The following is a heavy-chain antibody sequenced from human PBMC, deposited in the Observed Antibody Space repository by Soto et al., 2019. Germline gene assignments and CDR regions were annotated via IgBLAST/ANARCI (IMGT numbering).Heavy chain of an antibody. CDR3: ARDGSRGWYFDY. D-gene: IGHD6-19*01. Sequence: QVQLVESGGGVVQPGRSLRLSCAASGFTFSSYGMHWVRQAPGKGLEWVAVIWYDGSNKYYADSVKGRVTISRDNSKNTLYLQMNSLRAEDTAVYYCARDGSRGWYFDYWGQGTLVTVSS. J-gene: IGHJ4*02. CDR2: IWYDGSNK. V-gene: IGHV3-33*01. CDR1: GFTFSSYG.